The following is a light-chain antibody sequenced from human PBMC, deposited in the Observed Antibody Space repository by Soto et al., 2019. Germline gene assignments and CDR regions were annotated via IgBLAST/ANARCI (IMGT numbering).Light chain of an antibody. CDR3: CSYAGGSIYV. Sequence: QSVLTQPASVSGSPGQSISISCTGTRSDVGTYNLVSWYQQYPGKAPKLIIFEVSKRPSGVSSRFSGSKSGITASLTISGLQAEDEADYFCCSYAGGSIYVFGSGTKVTVL. J-gene: IGLJ1*01. V-gene: IGLV2-23*02. CDR1: RSDVGTYNL. CDR2: EVS.